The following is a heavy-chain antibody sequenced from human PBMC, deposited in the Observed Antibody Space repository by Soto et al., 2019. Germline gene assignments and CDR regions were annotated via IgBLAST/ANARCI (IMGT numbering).Heavy chain of an antibody. D-gene: IGHD2-2*01. CDR2: INTDGSVA. J-gene: IGHJ4*02. Sequence: EVQLVESGGGLVQPGESLRLSCAASGLTFRSYWMHWVRQAPGKGLVWVSRINTDGSVAMYVDSVKGRFTISRDNAKNTLFLHMNSLSAEDTAVYYCVRAMQLRRLDSWGQGTPVTVSS. CDR3: VRAMQLRRLDS. CDR1: GLTFRSYW. V-gene: IGHV3-74*03.